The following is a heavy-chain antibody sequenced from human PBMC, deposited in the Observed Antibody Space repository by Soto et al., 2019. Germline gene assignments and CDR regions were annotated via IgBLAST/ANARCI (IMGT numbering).Heavy chain of an antibody. Sequence: SETLSLTCTVSGGSISSYYWSWIRQPPGKGLEWIGYIYYSGSTYYNPSLKSRVTISVDTSKNQFSLKLSSVTAADTAVYYCASPKIAFYNWFDPWGQGTLVTVSS. CDR1: GGSISSYY. D-gene: IGHD3-3*02. CDR2: IYYSGST. J-gene: IGHJ5*02. V-gene: IGHV4-59*04. CDR3: ASPKIAFYNWFDP.